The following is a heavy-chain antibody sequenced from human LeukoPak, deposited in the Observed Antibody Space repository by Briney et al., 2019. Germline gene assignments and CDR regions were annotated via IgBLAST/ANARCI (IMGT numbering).Heavy chain of an antibody. V-gene: IGHV1-46*01. Sequence: GASVKVSCKASGYTFTSYDINWVRQAPGQGLEWMGVIDPSAGSTTYAQKFQGRVTMTEDTSTDTAYMELSSLRSEDTAVYYCATHFDSSGPDAFDTWGQGTMVTVSS. CDR3: ATHFDSSGPDAFDT. CDR2: IDPSAGST. J-gene: IGHJ3*02. D-gene: IGHD3-22*01. CDR1: GYTFTSYD.